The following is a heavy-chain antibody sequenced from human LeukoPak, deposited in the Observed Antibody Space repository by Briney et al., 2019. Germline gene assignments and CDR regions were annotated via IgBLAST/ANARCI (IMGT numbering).Heavy chain of an antibody. CDR2: ISGSGGST. J-gene: IGHJ6*02. CDR1: GFTFSSYA. V-gene: IGHV3-23*01. Sequence: PGGSLRLSCAASGFTFSSYAMSWVRQAPGKGLEWVSAISGSGGSTHYADSVKGRFTISRDNSKNKLYLQMDSLRPEDTAVYYCARDLSRGVDDYYGMDVWGQGTTVTVS. CDR3: ARDLSRGVDDYYGMDV. D-gene: IGHD3-10*01.